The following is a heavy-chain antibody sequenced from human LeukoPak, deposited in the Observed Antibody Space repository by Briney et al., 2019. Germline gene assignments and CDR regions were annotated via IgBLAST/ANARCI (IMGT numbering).Heavy chain of an antibody. CDR1: GYTFTSYD. J-gene: IGHJ4*02. D-gene: IGHD4-17*01. CDR3: ARGRNALYGDNTVDY. Sequence: ASVTVSCTASGYTFTSYDINWVRQATGQGLEWMGWMNPNSGNTGYAQKFQGRVTMTRNTSISTAYMELSSLRSEDTAVHYCARGRNALYGDNTVDYWGQGTLVTVSS. CDR2: MNPNSGNT. V-gene: IGHV1-8*01.